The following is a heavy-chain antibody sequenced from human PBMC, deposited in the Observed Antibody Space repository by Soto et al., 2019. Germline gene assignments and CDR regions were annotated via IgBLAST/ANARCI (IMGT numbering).Heavy chain of an antibody. CDR1: GGSISSYY. V-gene: IGHV4-59*01. J-gene: IGHJ3*02. Sequence: SETLSLTCTVSGGSISSYYWSWIRQPPGKGLEWIGYIYYSGSTNYNPSLKSRVTISVDTSKNQFSLKLSSVTAADTAVYYCARGYYYESSGYYFDAFDIWAQGTMVTVSS. D-gene: IGHD3-22*01. CDR3: ARGYYYESSGYYFDAFDI. CDR2: IYYSGST.